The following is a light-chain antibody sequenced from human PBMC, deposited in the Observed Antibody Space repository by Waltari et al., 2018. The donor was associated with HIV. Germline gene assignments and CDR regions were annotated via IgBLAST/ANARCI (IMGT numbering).Light chain of an antibody. CDR3: AAWDDSLRGHVV. CDR2: KNN. Sequence: QSVLTQLLSASATPGQRVRISCSGTRSHIGRNFVFWYQQVPGTAPKLLMYKNNRRVSGVPDRFSGSKSGTSASLAISGLRSEDEAVYYCAAWDDSLRGHVVFGGGTNLTV. V-gene: IGLV1-47*01. CDR1: RSHIGRNF. J-gene: IGLJ2*01.